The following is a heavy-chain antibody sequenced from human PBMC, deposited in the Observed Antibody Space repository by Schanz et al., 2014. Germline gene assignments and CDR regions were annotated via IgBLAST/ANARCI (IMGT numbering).Heavy chain of an antibody. V-gene: IGHV3-15*01. D-gene: IGHD6-13*01. CDR1: GFTMRNEW. Sequence: VQLVQSGGGVVQPGGSLRLSCAASGFTMRNEWMSWVRQAPGKGLEWVARIKSRIYGGTTDYAAPVKGRFTISRDDSKHTVYLQMDSLKTEDTALYYCTTAHYSSNYETLDYWGQGTLVTVSS. CDR2: IKSRIYGGTT. CDR3: TTAHYSSNYETLDY. J-gene: IGHJ4*02.